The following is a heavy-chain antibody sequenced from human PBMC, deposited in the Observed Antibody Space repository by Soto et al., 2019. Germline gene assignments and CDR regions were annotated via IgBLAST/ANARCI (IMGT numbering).Heavy chain of an antibody. CDR2: INPSGGST. Sequence: ASVKVSCQASRYTFTNYYIHWVRQAPGQGLEWMGIINPSGGSTSYAQKLQGRVTMTRDTSTSTVYMELNILRSEDTALYYCVREDLISMRDYYFAYWGQGTQVTVSS. D-gene: IGHD3-22*01. J-gene: IGHJ4*02. CDR1: RYTFTNYY. V-gene: IGHV1-46*01. CDR3: VREDLISMRDYYFAY.